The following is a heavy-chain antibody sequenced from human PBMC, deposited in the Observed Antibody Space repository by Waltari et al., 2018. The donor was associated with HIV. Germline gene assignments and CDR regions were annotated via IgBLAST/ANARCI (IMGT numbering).Heavy chain of an antibody. Sequence: EVQLVESGGGLVQPGRSLRLSCAASGFTFDDYPMHWVRQAPGKGLEGVSGRSWNSESTDYADSVKGRFIISRDNVKNSLYLQMNSLRIEDTAFYYCAKGGSHLTIFEAWFDSWGQGTLVTVSS. CDR1: GFTFDDYP. V-gene: IGHV3-9*01. CDR2: RSWNSEST. J-gene: IGHJ5*01. D-gene: IGHD3-3*01. CDR3: AKGGSHLTIFEAWFDS.